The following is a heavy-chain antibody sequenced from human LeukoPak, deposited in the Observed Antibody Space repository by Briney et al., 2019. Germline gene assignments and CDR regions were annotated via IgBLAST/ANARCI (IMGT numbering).Heavy chain of an antibody. Sequence: GGSLRLSCAASGFTFSRHWMTWVRQAPGKGLEWVATTNQDGGAEYYVDSVKGRFTISRDNSKNTVYLQMNSLRAEDTAVYYCARVFRYAQGFPFDYWGQGTLVTVSS. J-gene: IGHJ4*02. CDR1: GFTFSRHW. V-gene: IGHV3-7*04. D-gene: IGHD2-2*01. CDR3: ARVFRYAQGFPFDY. CDR2: TNQDGGAE.